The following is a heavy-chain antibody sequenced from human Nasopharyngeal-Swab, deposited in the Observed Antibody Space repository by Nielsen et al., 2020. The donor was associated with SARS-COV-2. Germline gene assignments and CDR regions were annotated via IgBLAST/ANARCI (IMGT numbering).Heavy chain of an antibody. J-gene: IGHJ5*02. V-gene: IGHV1-46*01. D-gene: IGHD2-15*01. Sequence: ASVKVSCKASGYTFSGYGFSWVRQAPGQGLEWMGIINPGGGSARYSQNFQGRVTMTRDTSTNTVYMELYSLTSEDTAVYYCARGGDPREVVAATDCFDPWGQGTLVTVSS. CDR3: ARGGDPREVVAATDCFDP. CDR1: GYTFSGYG. CDR2: INPGGGSA.